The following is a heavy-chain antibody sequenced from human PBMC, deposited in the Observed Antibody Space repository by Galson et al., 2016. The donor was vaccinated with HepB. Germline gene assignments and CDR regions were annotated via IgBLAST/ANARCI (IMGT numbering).Heavy chain of an antibody. CDR2: IRSTGTTT. V-gene: IGHV3-48*02. CDR3: ARDPHSLDF. J-gene: IGHJ4*02. CDR1: GFSLSSYS. Sequence: SLRLSCAASGFSLSSYSMNWVRQAPGKGLEWVSYIRSTGTTTHYADSVKGRFTISRDVAENSVYLQMNSLREGETAVYYCARDPHSLDFWGQGTLVTVSS. D-gene: IGHD2-21*01.